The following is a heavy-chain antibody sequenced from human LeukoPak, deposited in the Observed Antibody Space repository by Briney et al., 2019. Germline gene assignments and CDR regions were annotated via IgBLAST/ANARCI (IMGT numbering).Heavy chain of an antibody. V-gene: IGHV4-59*01. CDR3: ARHLIVVVPAAHFDI. Sequence: SETLSLTCTVSGGSISSYYWSWIRQPPGKGLEWIGYIYYSGSTNYKPSLKSRVTISVDTSKNQFSLKLSSVTAADTAVYYCARHLIVVVPAAHFDIWGQGTMVTVSS. D-gene: IGHD2-2*01. CDR1: GGSISSYY. J-gene: IGHJ3*02. CDR2: IYYSGST.